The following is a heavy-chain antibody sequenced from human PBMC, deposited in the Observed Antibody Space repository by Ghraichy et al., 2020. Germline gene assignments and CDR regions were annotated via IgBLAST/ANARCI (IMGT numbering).Heavy chain of an antibody. CDR2: INSAGAYI. CDR3: ARHDYGNAYWYTDL. CDR1: GFRFNAYS. D-gene: IGHD4-17*01. V-gene: IGHV3-21*01. J-gene: IGHJ2*01. Sequence: GGSLRLSCAASGFRFNAYSMTWVRQAPGKGLEWVSSINSAGAYIYYADSVKGRFTISRDNAKNSVYLEMNSLRAEDTAVYFCARHDYGNAYWYTDLWGRGTLVNVSS.